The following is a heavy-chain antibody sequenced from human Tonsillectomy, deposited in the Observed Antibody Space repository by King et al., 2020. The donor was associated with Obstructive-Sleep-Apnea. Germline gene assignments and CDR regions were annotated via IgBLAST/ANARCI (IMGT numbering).Heavy chain of an antibody. V-gene: IGHV3-7*01. CDR3: ALITGSDY. CDR1: GISFSNYW. D-gene: IGHD1-1*01. CDR2: IKKDGSER. J-gene: IGHJ4*02. Sequence: VQLVESGGGLVQPGGSLRLSCTVSGISFSNYWMSWVRQAPGEGLEWVANIKKDGSERDYVDAVKGRFTISRDNAKNSLFLQMNSLRGEDTAVYFCALITGSDYWGQGTMVTVSS.